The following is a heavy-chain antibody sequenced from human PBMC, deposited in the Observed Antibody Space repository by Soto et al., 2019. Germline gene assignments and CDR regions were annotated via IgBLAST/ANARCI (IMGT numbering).Heavy chain of an antibody. CDR3: ARGGSSFRLFWFDP. Sequence: SETLSLTCAVYGGSFSGYYWSWIRQPPGKGLEWIGEINHSGSTNYNPSLKSRVAISVDTSKNQFSLKLSSVTAADTAVYYCARGGSSFRLFWFDPWGQGTLVTVSS. D-gene: IGHD6-6*01. V-gene: IGHV4-34*01. CDR2: INHSGST. J-gene: IGHJ5*02. CDR1: GGSFSGYY.